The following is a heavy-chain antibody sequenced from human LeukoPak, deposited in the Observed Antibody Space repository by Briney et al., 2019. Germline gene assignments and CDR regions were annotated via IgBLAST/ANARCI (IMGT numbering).Heavy chain of an antibody. V-gene: IGHV1-18*01. J-gene: IGHJ4*02. D-gene: IGHD2-21*02. CDR2: ISAYNGNT. Sequence: ASVKVSCKASGYTFTSYGISWVRQAPGQGLEWMGWISAYNGNTNYAQKLQGRVTMTTDTSTSTAYMEPRSLRSDDTAVYYCARDSATLYCGGDCYPDYWGQGTLVTVSS. CDR1: GYTFTSYG. CDR3: ARDSATLYCGGDCYPDY.